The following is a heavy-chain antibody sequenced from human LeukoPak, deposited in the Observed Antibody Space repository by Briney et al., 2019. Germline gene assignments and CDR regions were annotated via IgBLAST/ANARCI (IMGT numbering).Heavy chain of an antibody. J-gene: IGHJ4*02. CDR3: ARGGSGWYRLDY. V-gene: IGHV3-7*01. CDR2: IKQDGSDK. Sequence: GWSLRLSCAASGFTFSSYWMSWVRQAPGKGLERVANIKQDGSDKYYEDSVKGRFTISRDNAKNSLYLQMNSLRAEDTAVYYCARGGSGWYRLDYWGQGTLVTVSS. CDR1: GFTFSSYW. D-gene: IGHD6-19*01.